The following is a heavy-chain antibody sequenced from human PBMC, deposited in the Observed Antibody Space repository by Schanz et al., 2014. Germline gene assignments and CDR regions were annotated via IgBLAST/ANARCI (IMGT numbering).Heavy chain of an antibody. CDR2: IWYDGNNK. V-gene: IGHV3-33*01. CDR1: GFTFSSYG. CDR3: ARDYAGFDC. J-gene: IGHJ4*02. D-gene: IGHD3-16*01. Sequence: QVQLVESGGGVVQPGRSLRLSCAASGFTFSSYGMHWVRQAPGKGLEWVAVIWYDGNNKFYADSVKGRFIISRDNSKNTLDLQMSSLRAEDTAVYYCARDYAGFDCWGQGTLVTVSS.